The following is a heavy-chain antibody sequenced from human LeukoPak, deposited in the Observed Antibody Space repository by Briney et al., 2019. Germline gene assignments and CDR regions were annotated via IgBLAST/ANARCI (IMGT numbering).Heavy chain of an antibody. CDR2: ISSSGSSI. CDR3: AKCQSTVVQLIDY. J-gene: IGHJ4*02. D-gene: IGHD2-2*01. CDR1: GFTFSSYE. V-gene: IGHV3-48*03. Sequence: PGGSLRLSCAASGFTFSSYELNWVRQTPGKGLEWVSYISSSGSSIYYADSVKGRFTISRDNAKNSLCLQMNSLRAEDTALYYCAKCQSTVVQLIDYWGQGTLVTVSS.